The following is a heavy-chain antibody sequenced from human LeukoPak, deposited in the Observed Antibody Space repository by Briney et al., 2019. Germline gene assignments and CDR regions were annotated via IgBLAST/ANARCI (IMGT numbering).Heavy chain of an antibody. V-gene: IGHV4-39*07. CDR2: IYYHGST. CDR3: SSYSYGFPDKSNWFDP. D-gene: IGHD5-18*01. Sequence: SETLSLTCAVSGGSISSSSYYWSWIRQAPGKGLEGIGSIYYHGSTYYNPSLKSRVTISVDTSTNQFSLKLSSVTAADTAVYYCSSYSYGFPDKSNWFDPWGQGTLVTVSS. CDR1: GGSISSSSYY. J-gene: IGHJ5*02.